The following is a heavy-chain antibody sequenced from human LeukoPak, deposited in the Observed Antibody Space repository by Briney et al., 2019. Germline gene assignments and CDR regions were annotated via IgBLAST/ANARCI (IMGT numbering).Heavy chain of an antibody. Sequence: SETLSLTCTVSGYSISSTYYGAWIRQPPGKALEWIATISHSGSTYYTPSLKSRLTISLDTSKNHFSLRLSSVTAADTAVYSCARVNAPVATFDYWGLGILVTVSS. V-gene: IGHV4-38-2*02. D-gene: IGHD1-1*01. CDR3: ARVNAPVATFDY. CDR1: GYSISSTYY. J-gene: IGHJ4*02. CDR2: ISHSGST.